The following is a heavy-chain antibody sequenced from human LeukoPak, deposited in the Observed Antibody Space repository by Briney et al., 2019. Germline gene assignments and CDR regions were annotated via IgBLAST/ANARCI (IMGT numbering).Heavy chain of an antibody. CDR3: ARDEYYYGSGSYYLPRY. J-gene: IGHJ4*02. CDR1: GFTVSSNY. D-gene: IGHD3-10*01. Sequence: GGSLRLSCAASGFTVSSNYMSWVRQAPGKGLEWVSVIYSGGSTYYADSVKGRFTISRDNSKNTLYLQMNSLRAEDTAVYYCARDEYYYGSGSYYLPRYWGQGTLATVSS. V-gene: IGHV3-66*01. CDR2: IYSGGST.